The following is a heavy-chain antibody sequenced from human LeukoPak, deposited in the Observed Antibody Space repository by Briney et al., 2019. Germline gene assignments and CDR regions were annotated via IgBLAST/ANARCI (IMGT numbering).Heavy chain of an antibody. CDR1: GFTFSSYA. V-gene: IGHV3-23*01. Sequence: GGSLRLSCAASGFTFSSYAMSWVRKAPGKGLEWVSAISGSGGSTCCADSVKGRFTIFRNNSKNTLYLQMNSLRAEDTAVYYCAKYASSGWSDSYYYYYMDVWGKGTTVTVSS. D-gene: IGHD6-19*01. CDR2: ISGSGGST. J-gene: IGHJ6*03. CDR3: AKYASSGWSDSYYYYYMDV.